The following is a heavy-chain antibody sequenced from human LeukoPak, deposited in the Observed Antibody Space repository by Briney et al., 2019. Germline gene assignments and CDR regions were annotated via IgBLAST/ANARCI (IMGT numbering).Heavy chain of an antibody. J-gene: IGHJ4*02. D-gene: IGHD1-7*01. Sequence: ASVKVSCKASGYTFNTYGISWVRQAPGQGLGWMGWISPFSGNTNYAQKFQDRVTMTTDSSASTAYMELRSLGSDDTAVYYCAREDFGNYLFYWGQGTLVTVSS. CDR1: GYTFNTYG. CDR2: ISPFSGNT. V-gene: IGHV1-18*01. CDR3: AREDFGNYLFY.